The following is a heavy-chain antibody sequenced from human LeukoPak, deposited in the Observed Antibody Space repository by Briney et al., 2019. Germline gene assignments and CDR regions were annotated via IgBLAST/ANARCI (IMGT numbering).Heavy chain of an antibody. D-gene: IGHD6-6*01. J-gene: IGHJ1*01. CDR3: AKGVAIAARRGPPQH. CDR2: ISYDGSNK. Sequence: PGRSLRLSCAASGFTFSSCGMHWVRQAPGKGLEWVAVISYDGSNKYYADSVKGRFTISRDNSKNTLYLQMNSLRAEDTAVYYCAKGVAIAARRGPPQHWGQGTLVTVSS. CDR1: GFTFSSCG. V-gene: IGHV3-30*18.